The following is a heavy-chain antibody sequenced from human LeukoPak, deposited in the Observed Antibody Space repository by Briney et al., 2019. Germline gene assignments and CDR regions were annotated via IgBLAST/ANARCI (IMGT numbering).Heavy chain of an antibody. Sequence: GGSLTLSCAASGFTFSSYAMSWVRQAPGKGLEWVSAISGSGGSTYYADSVKGRFTISRDNSKNTLYLQMNSLRAQDTAVYYCAKTRSSWNFDYWGQGTLVTVSS. D-gene: IGHD6-13*01. CDR2: ISGSGGST. J-gene: IGHJ4*02. CDR3: AKTRSSWNFDY. V-gene: IGHV3-23*01. CDR1: GFTFSSYA.